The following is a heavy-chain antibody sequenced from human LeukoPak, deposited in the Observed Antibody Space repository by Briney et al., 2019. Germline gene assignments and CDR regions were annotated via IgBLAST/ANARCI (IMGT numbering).Heavy chain of an antibody. D-gene: IGHD2/OR15-2a*01. CDR1: GFTVSSNS. J-gene: IGHJ4*02. V-gene: IGHV3-23*01. CDR2: ISGSGGST. Sequence: GGSLRLSCTVSGFTVSSNSMSWVRQAPGKGLEWVSAISGSGGSTYYADSVKGRFTISKDTSTNTLCLQMNSLRAEDTAVYYCAKNIGGLEYWGQGTLVTVSS. CDR3: AKNIGGLEY.